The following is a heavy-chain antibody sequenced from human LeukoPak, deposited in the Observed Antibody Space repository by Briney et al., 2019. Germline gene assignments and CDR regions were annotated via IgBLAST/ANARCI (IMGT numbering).Heavy chain of an antibody. J-gene: IGHJ4*02. V-gene: IGHV3-7*01. CDR3: ARDASGTGGHDH. CDR1: GFIFSNYW. Sequence: GGSLRLSCAASGFIFSNYWMTWVRQAPGKGLEWVGNIKQGGSEQYYGDSVKGRFTISRDNAKNSLYLQMNTLRGEDTAVYYCARDASGTGGHDHWGQGTLVTVSS. CDR2: IKQGGSEQ. D-gene: IGHD3-10*01.